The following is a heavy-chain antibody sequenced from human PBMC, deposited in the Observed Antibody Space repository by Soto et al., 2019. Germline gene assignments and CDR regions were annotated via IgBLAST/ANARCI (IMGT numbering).Heavy chain of an antibody. CDR2: ISWNSGSI. J-gene: IGHJ5*02. V-gene: IGHV3-9*01. Sequence: EVQLVESGGGLVQPGRSLRLSCAASGFTLDDYAMHWVRQAPGKGLEWVAGISWNSGSIGYADSVKGRFTISRDNAKNSLYLQMNSLRAEDTALYYCAKDMSSGGYLTGWFDPWGQGTLVTVSS. CDR1: GFTLDDYA. D-gene: IGHD6-19*01. CDR3: AKDMSSGGYLTGWFDP.